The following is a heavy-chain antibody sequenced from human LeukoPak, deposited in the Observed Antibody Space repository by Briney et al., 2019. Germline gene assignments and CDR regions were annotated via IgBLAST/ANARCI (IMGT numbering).Heavy chain of an antibody. Sequence: PGRSLRLSCAASGFTFSSYGMHWVRQAPGKGLEWVAFIRYDGRNTYYTDSVKGRFTISRDNSQNTLYLQMNSLRPEDTAVYCCASYNGYNYGSVKFDFWGQGTLVTVSS. V-gene: IGHV3-30*02. J-gene: IGHJ4*02. CDR3: ASYNGYNYGSVKFDF. D-gene: IGHD5-18*01. CDR1: GFTFSSYG. CDR2: IRYDGRNT.